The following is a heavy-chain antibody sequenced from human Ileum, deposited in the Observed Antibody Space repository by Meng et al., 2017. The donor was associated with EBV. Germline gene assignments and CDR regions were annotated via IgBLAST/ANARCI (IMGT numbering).Heavy chain of an antibody. CDR3: SRDLVGSDDY. Sequence: EGQVVEAGGALVQPGGSLSVSCAASGFTFSSYWMHLVRQVPGKGLVWVSRINENGATTTYADSVRGRFTIFRDNAKNTLYLQMNSLRAEDTAVYYCSRDLVGSDDYWGQGTLVTDSS. D-gene: IGHD6-6*01. J-gene: IGHJ4*02. CDR1: GFTFSSYW. V-gene: IGHV3-74*01. CDR2: INENGATT.